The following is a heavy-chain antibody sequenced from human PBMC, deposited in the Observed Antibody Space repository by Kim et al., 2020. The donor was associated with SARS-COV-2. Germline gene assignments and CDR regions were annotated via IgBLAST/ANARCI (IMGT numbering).Heavy chain of an antibody. D-gene: IGHD3-16*01. CDR2: IYWDDDK. J-gene: IGHJ4*02. V-gene: IGHV2-5*02. CDR1: GFSLSTSGVG. CDR3: AHRRSLWGYFDY. Sequence: SGPTLVKPTQTLTLTCTFSGFSLSTSGVGVGWIRQPPGKALEWLALIYWDDDKRYSPSLKSRLTITKETSKNQVVLTMTNMDPVDTAKYYCAHRRSLWGYFDYWGQGTLVTVSS.